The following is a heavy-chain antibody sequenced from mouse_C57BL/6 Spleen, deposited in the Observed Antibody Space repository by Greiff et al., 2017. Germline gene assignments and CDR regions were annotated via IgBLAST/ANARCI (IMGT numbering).Heavy chain of an antibody. D-gene: IGHD3-2*02. J-gene: IGHJ4*01. CDR1: GYAFSSSW. CDR2: IYPGDGDT. CDR3: TREDSSGIYAMDY. Sequence: VHLVESGPELVKPGASVKISCKASGYAFSSSWMNWVKQRPGKGLEWIGRIYPGDGDTNYNGKFKGKATLTADKSSSTAYMQLSSLTSEDSAVYYCTREDSSGIYAMDYWGQETSDTVSS. V-gene: IGHV1-82*01.